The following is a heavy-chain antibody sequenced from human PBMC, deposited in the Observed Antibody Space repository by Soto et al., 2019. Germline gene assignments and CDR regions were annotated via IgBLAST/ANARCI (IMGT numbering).Heavy chain of an antibody. CDR2: VNPSAGNT. Sequence: ASVKVSCKASGYIFTNYYIHWVRQAPGQGLVWLGIVNPSAGNTNYAPKFQGRVTVTRDTSTSTVYLEMSSLRSEDTAVYFCAREPRRGELHVVFDYWSQGTLVTVS. CDR3: AREPRRGELHVVFDY. CDR1: GYIFTNYY. V-gene: IGHV1-46*01. J-gene: IGHJ4*02. D-gene: IGHD1-26*01.